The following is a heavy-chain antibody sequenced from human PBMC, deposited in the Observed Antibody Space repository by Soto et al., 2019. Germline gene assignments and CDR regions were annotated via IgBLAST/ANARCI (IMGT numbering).Heavy chain of an antibody. CDR2: VWYDGTNK. Sequence: QVQLVESGGGVVQPGRSLRLSCEASGFTFKSYGMHWVRQAPGKGLEWVAVVWYDGTNKKYADSVEGRFNIYRDKSKNTLYLQMDRLRAEDTGIYYCARGGHSSSWYRLEAYCFDYWGQGSLVTVSS. J-gene: IGHJ4*02. CDR1: GFTFKSYG. V-gene: IGHV3-33*01. CDR3: ARGGHSSSWYRLEAYCFDY. D-gene: IGHD6-13*01.